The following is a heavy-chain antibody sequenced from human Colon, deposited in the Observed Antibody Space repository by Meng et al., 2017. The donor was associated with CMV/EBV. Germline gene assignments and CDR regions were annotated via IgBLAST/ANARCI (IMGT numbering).Heavy chain of an antibody. CDR3: ARGGSNRFDQ. J-gene: IGHJ4*02. Sequence: GSLKISCAASGFGVSDNYMSWVRQAPGKGLVWVSRINSDGSTTTYADSVEGRFTISRDNAKNTLYLQMNSLRAEDTAVYYCARGGSNRFDQWGQGTLVTVSS. D-gene: IGHD3-16*01. CDR2: INSDGSTT. CDR1: GFGVSDNY. V-gene: IGHV3-74*01.